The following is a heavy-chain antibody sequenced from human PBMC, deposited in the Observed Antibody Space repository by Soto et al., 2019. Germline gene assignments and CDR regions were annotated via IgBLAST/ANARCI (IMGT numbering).Heavy chain of an antibody. CDR2: IYPGDSDT. J-gene: IGHJ6*02. V-gene: IGHV5-51*01. CDR1: GYSFTSYW. D-gene: IGHD6-13*01. Sequence: GESLKISGKGSGYSFTSYWIGCVRQMPGKGLEWMGIIYPGDSDTRYSPSFQGQVTISADKSISTAYLQWSSLKASDTAMYYCARPRSSSRNYYGMDVWGQGTTVTVSS. CDR3: ARPRSSSRNYYGMDV.